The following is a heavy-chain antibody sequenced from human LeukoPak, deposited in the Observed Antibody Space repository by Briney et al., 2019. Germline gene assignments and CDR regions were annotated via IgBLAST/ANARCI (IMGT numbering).Heavy chain of an antibody. CDR3: ARGNPIVVVPAAMSYFDY. Sequence: PSETLSLTCAVYGGSFSGYYWSWIRQPPGEGLEWIGEINYSGSTNYNPSLKSRVTISVDTSKNQFSLKLSSVTAADTAVYYCARGNPIVVVPAAMSYFDYWGQGTLVTVSS. V-gene: IGHV4-34*01. D-gene: IGHD2-2*01. J-gene: IGHJ4*02. CDR2: INYSGST. CDR1: GGSFSGYY.